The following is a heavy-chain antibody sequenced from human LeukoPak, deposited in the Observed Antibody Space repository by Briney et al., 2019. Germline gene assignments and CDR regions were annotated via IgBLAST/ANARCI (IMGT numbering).Heavy chain of an antibody. J-gene: IGHJ4*02. Sequence: ASVKVSCKASGYTFTSYDINWVRQAPGQGLEWMGWISPYNGNTTSVQNLQGRVTMTTDTSTSTVYMELRSLRSDDTAVYYCARGAFGDYGFVDYWGQGTLVTVSS. CDR3: ARGAFGDYGFVDY. CDR1: GYTFTSYD. D-gene: IGHD4-17*01. V-gene: IGHV1-18*01. CDR2: ISPYNGNT.